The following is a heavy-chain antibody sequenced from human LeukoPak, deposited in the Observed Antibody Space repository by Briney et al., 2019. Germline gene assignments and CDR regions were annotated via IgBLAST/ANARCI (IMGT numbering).Heavy chain of an antibody. CDR2: MSHSGSS. Sequence: SETLSLTCAVPGDSISSSNWWSWVRQPPGKGLEWIGEMSHSGSSNYNPSLKSRVTISVDTSKNQFSLKLSSVTAADTAVYYCASTGIAAAGTDYWGQGTLVTVSS. V-gene: IGHV4-4*02. D-gene: IGHD6-13*01. CDR1: GDSISSSNW. J-gene: IGHJ4*02. CDR3: ASTGIAAAGTDY.